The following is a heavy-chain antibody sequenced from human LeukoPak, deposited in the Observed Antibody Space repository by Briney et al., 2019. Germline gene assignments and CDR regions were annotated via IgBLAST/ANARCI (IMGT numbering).Heavy chain of an antibody. CDR3: IAYCSGGSCFDY. J-gene: IGHJ4*02. V-gene: IGHV3-21*01. D-gene: IGHD2-15*01. CDR1: GFSFSTYS. Sequence: PGGSLRLSCAASGFSFSTYSMNWVRQAPGKGLEWVSSIGSSSTYIYYADSLKGRFTISRDNAKNSLYLQMNSLRAEDTAVYYCIAYCSGGSCFDYWGQGTPVTVSS. CDR2: IGSSSTYI.